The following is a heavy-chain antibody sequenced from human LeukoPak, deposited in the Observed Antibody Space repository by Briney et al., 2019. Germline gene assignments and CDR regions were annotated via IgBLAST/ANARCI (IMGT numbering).Heavy chain of an antibody. Sequence: GGSLRLSCAASGLTFSNYAMTWVRQAPGKGLGWVSTISGGGGNTYSADSVKGRFTISRDNSKNTLYLEMNSLRGEDTAVYYCAKIRSSVIYDAFDIWGQGTMVTVSS. CDR2: ISGGGGNT. CDR3: AKIRSSVIYDAFDI. D-gene: IGHD2-21*01. CDR1: GLTFSNYA. V-gene: IGHV3-23*01. J-gene: IGHJ3*02.